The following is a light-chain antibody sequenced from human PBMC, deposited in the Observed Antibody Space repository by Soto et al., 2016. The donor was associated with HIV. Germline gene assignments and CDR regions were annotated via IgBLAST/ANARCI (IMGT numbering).Light chain of an antibody. CDR1: QGISSY. Sequence: DIQLTQSPSFLSASVGDRVTITCRASQGISSYLAWYQQKPGEAPKLLIYAASTLQSGVPSRFSGSGSGTEFTLTISSLQPEDFATYYCQQLNTYPRTFGQGPGWRSN. CDR3: QQLNTYPRT. V-gene: IGKV1-9*01. CDR2: AAS. J-gene: IGKJ2*01.